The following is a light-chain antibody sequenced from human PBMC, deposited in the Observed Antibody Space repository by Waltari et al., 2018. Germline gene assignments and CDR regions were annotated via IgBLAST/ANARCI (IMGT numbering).Light chain of an antibody. V-gene: IGLV1-40*01. CDR1: SPNLGSGYD. CDR2: GNS. Sequence: QSVLTQPPSVSGAPGQRVTISCTGRSPNLGSGYDVRWYQQLPGTAPKLLIYGNSNRPSGVADRFSGSKSGTSASLAITGLQAQDEADYYCQSHDSRLSGYVFGTGTKVTVL. CDR3: QSHDSRLSGYV. J-gene: IGLJ1*01.